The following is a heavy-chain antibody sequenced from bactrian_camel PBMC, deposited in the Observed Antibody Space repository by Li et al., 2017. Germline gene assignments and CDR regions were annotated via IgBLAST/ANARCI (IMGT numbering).Heavy chain of an antibody. Sequence: HVQLVESGGGSVQAGESLRLSCVVSGYRYSTYCMGWFRQVPGNEREPLASIDSDGRTSVADSVKGRFTISRDNAKYTLYLQLNDLRREDTAMYTCAADFIGGDSCLPSFWGQGTQVTVS. CDR2: IDSDGRT. V-gene: IGHV3S53*01. CDR3: AADFIGGDSCLPSF. CDR1: GYRYSTYC. J-gene: IGHJ4*01. D-gene: IGHD2*01.